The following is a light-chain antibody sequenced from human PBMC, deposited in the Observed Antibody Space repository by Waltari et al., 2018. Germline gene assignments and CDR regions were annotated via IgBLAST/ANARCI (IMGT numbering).Light chain of an antibody. J-gene: IGKJ1*01. CDR3: QQYYVNPPT. V-gene: IGKV2-28*01. CDR1: QSLLLANGYNY. CDR2: LGS. Sequence: EIVMTQSPLSLPVTPGEPASISCRSSQSLLLANGYNYFNWYLQKPGQSPQLLISLGSNRASGVPDRFSGSGSGTDFTLTISSLQAEDVAVYYCQQYYVNPPTFGQGTKVEIK.